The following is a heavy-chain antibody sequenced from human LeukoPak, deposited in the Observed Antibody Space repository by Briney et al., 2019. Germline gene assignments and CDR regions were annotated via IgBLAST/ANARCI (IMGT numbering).Heavy chain of an antibody. CDR2: INHIGKT. Sequence: PSETLSLTCAVYGGSFSGYYWSWIRQPPGKGLEWNGEINHIGKTNYNPSLKSRVTISEDTPKKQFSLKLSSVPAADTAVYYCARGNRYCSSTSCREYFQYWGQGTLVTVSS. V-gene: IGHV4-34*01. CDR3: ARGNRYCSSTSCREYFQY. CDR1: GGSFSGYY. D-gene: IGHD2-2*01. J-gene: IGHJ1*01.